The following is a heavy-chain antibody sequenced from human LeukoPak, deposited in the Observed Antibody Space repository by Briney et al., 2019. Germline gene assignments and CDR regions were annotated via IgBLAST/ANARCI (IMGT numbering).Heavy chain of an antibody. CDR3: ARGSTYYDYWSGRYYFDY. CDR1: GGSFSGYY. CDR2: INHSGST. D-gene: IGHD3-3*01. Sequence: SETLSLTCAVYGGSFSGYYWSWIRQPPGKGLEWIGEINHSGSTNYNPSLKSRVTISVDTSKNQFSLKLSSVTAADTAVYYCARGSTYYDYWSGRYYFDYWGQGTLVTVSS. V-gene: IGHV4-34*01. J-gene: IGHJ4*02.